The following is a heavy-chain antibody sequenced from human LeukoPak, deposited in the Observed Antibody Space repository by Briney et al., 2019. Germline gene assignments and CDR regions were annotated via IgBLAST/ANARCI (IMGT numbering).Heavy chain of an antibody. CDR2: IYSGGST. D-gene: IGHD2-2*01. CDR3: ARADCSSTSCYELDY. J-gene: IGHJ4*02. Sequence: GGSLRLSCAPSGFTVSSNYMSWVRQAPGKGLEWVSVIYSGGSTYYADSVKGRFTISRDNSKNTLYLQMDSLRADDTAVYYCARADCSSTSCYELDYWGQGTLVTVSS. CDR1: GFTVSSNY. V-gene: IGHV3-53*01.